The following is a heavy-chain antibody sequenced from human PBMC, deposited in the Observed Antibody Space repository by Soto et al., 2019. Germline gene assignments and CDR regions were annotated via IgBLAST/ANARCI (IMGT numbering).Heavy chain of an antibody. CDR2: ISYDGSNK. J-gene: IGHJ4*02. V-gene: IGHV3-30*18. CDR3: AKDRVTMIVVVPDY. Sequence: GGSLRLSCAASGFTFSSYGMHWVRQAPGKGLEWVAVISYDGSNKYYADSVKGRFTISRDNSKNTLYLQMNSLRAEDTAVYYCAKDRVTMIVVVPDYWGQGTLVTVSS. D-gene: IGHD3-22*01. CDR1: GFTFSSYG.